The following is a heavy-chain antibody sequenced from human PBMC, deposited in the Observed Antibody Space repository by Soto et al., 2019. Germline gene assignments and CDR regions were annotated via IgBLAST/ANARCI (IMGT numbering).Heavy chain of an antibody. J-gene: IGHJ5*02. CDR1: GGSFSGYY. CDR3: ARRDIVVVPAAIKRGWFDP. D-gene: IGHD2-2*02. Sequence: SETLSLTCAVYGGSFSGYYWSWIRQPPGKGLEWIGEINHSGSTNYNPSLKSRVTISVDTSKNQFSLKLSSVTAADTAVYYCARRDIVVVPAAIKRGWFDPWGQGTLVTVSS. CDR2: INHSGST. V-gene: IGHV4-34*01.